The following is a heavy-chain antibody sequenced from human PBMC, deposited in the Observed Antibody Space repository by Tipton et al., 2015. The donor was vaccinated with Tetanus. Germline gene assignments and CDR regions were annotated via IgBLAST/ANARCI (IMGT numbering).Heavy chain of an antibody. CDR3: ARAGSTTVTPLWAFDI. D-gene: IGHD4-17*01. CDR2: IYYSGST. CDR1: GGSISSYY. V-gene: IGHV4-59*01. J-gene: IGHJ3*02. Sequence: TLSLTCTVSGGSISSYYWSWIRQPPGKGLEWIGYIYYSGSTNYNPSLKSRVTISVDTSKNQFSLKLSSVTAADTAVYYCARAGSTTVTPLWAFDIWGQGTMVTVSS.